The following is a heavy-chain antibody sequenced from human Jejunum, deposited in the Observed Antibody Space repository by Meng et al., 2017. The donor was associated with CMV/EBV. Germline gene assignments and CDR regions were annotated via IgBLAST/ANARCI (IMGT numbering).Heavy chain of an antibody. J-gene: IGHJ4*02. Sequence: SGFPFSTYAMAWVRQAPGKGLEWVSSISAGSDYIYYADSVKGRFTVSRDNAKNSLYLQMNSLRAEDTALYYCTRDLVAATAPNNWGQGTLVTVSS. CDR1: GFPFSTYA. V-gene: IGHV3-21*01. D-gene: IGHD6-25*01. CDR2: ISAGSDYI. CDR3: TRDLVAATAPNN.